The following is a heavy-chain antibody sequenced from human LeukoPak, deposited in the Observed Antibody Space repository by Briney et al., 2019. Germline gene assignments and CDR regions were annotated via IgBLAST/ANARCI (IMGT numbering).Heavy chain of an antibody. V-gene: IGHV3-21*01. Sequence: GGSLRVSCAASGFTFSSYSMNWVRQAPGKGLGWVSSISSSSSYIYYADSVKGRFTISRDNAKNSLYLQMNSLRAEDTAVYYCARDDYGDYVRWFDPWGQGTLVTVSS. D-gene: IGHD4-17*01. CDR3: ARDDYGDYVRWFDP. CDR1: GFTFSSYS. J-gene: IGHJ5*02. CDR2: ISSSSSYI.